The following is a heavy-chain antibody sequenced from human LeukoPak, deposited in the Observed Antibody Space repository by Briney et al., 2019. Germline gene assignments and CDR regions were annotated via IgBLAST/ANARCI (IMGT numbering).Heavy chain of an antibody. J-gene: IGHJ3*02. V-gene: IGHV4-39*07. D-gene: IGHD3-3*01. Sequence: PSETLSLTCTVSGGSISSGNYHWAWMCQPPGKGPEWIGSMFYSGRTYYNPSLKSRVTISVDTSKNQFSLKLSSVTAADTAVYYCARDRYYDFWSGTGEKRANAFDIWGQGTMVTVSS. CDR3: ARDRYYDFWSGTGEKRANAFDI. CDR1: GGSISSGNYH. CDR2: MFYSGRT.